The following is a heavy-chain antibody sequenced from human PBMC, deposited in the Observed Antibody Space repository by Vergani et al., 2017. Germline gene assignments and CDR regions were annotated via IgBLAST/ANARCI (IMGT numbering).Heavy chain of an antibody. CDR1: GYTLTELS. Sequence: QVQLVQSGAEVKKPGASVKVSCKVSGYTLTELSMHWVRQAPGKGLEWMGGIIPIFGTANYAQKFQGRVTITADESTSTAYMELSSLRSEDTAVYYWARVVFKYCSSTSCYGPYYYYGMDVWGQGTTVTVSS. V-gene: IGHV1-69*13. D-gene: IGHD2-2*01. J-gene: IGHJ6*02. CDR3: ARVVFKYCSSTSCYGPYYYYGMDV. CDR2: IIPIFGTA.